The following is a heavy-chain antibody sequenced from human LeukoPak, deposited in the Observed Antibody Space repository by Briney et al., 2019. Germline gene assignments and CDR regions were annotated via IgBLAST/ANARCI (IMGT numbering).Heavy chain of an antibody. D-gene: IGHD2-15*01. CDR1: GGSISSGGYY. CDR2: IYYSGGT. V-gene: IGHV4-31*03. J-gene: IGHJ5*02. CDR3: ATSSNPNWFDP. Sequence: PSETLSLTCTVSGGSISSGGYYWSWIRQHPGKGLEWIGSIYYSGGTYYNPSLESRITISVDTSKNHFSLKLRSVAAADTAVYYCATSSNPNWFDPWGQGTWSPSPQ.